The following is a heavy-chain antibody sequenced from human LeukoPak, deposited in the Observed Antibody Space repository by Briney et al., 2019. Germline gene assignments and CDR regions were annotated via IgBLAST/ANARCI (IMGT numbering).Heavy chain of an antibody. D-gene: IGHD2-2*01. CDR1: GFTFSSYA. CDR2: ISGSGGST. J-gene: IGHJ5*02. V-gene: IGHV3-23*01. Sequence: GGSLRLSCAASGFTFSSYAMSWVRQAPGKGLEWVSAISGSGGSTNYADSVKGRLTISRDNSKNTLYLQMNSLRAEDTAVYYCAKDERGDCSRTSCYRWFDPWGQGTLVTVSS. CDR3: AKDERGDCSRTSCYRWFDP.